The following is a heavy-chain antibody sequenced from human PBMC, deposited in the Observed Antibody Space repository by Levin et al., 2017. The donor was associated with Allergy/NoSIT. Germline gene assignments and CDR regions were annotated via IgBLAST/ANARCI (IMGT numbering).Heavy chain of an antibody. V-gene: IGHV4-39*01. CDR2: IYYSGST. D-gene: IGHD2-15*01. Sequence: SQTLSLTCTVSDGSISSNNYYWGWIRQPPGKGLEWIGIIYYSGSTYYNPSLKNRVTISVDTSKNQFSLKLNSVTAADTAVYYCARQKFYCSGGSCYSGGFDPWGQGTLVTVSS. CDR3: ARQKFYCSGGSCYSGGFDP. CDR1: DGSISSNNYY. J-gene: IGHJ5*02.